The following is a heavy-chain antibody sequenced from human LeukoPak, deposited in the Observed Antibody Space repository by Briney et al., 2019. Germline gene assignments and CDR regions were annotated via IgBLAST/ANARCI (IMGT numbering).Heavy chain of an antibody. D-gene: IGHD2/OR15-2a*01. CDR3: ATSPTFDY. J-gene: IGHJ4*02. Sequence: PGGSLRLSCAASGFTFSDYIMNWVRQAPGKGLEWVASISRNSTYIHYADSVKGRFTISRDNARNSLFLQMNSLRAEDTAIYYCATSPTFDYWGQGTLVTVSS. CDR2: ISRNSTYI. V-gene: IGHV3-21*01. CDR1: GFTFSDYI.